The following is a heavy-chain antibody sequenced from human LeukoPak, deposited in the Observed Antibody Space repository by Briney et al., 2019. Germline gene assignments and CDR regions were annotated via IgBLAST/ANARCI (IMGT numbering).Heavy chain of an antibody. V-gene: IGHV3-30*03. CDR3: ARPGITAFDI. CDR1: GFTLSTYG. D-gene: IGHD3-10*01. J-gene: IGHJ3*02. Sequence: GGSLRLSCAASGFTLSTYGMHWVRQAPGKGLEWVAMISYDGNSKQYADLVKGRITISRDNAKNSVSLYMNSLRAEDSAVYYCARPGITAFDIWGQGTMVTVSS. CDR2: ISYDGNSK.